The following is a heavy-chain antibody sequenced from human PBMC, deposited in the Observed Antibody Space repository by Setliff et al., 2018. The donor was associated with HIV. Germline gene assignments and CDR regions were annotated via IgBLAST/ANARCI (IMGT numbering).Heavy chain of an antibody. Sequence: PSETLSLTCTVAGGSISSYYWSWIRQPPGKGLEWIGYIYTSGSVNYNPSLNGRVTISVDTSRNQFSLKLSSVTAADTAVYYCARHSPSDYWGQGTLVTVSS. V-gene: IGHV4-4*09. CDR2: IYTSGSV. J-gene: IGHJ4*02. CDR1: GGSISSYY. CDR3: ARHSPSDY.